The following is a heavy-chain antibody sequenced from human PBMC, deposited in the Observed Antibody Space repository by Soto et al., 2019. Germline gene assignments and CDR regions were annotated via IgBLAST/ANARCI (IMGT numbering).Heavy chain of an antibody. CDR2: IYHSGST. D-gene: IGHD3-16*01. CDR1: GGSISSSNW. Sequence: QVQLQESGPGLVKPSGTLSLTCAVSGGSISSSNWWSWVRQPPVKGLEWIGEIYHSGSTNYNPSLKRRVTISVDKSKNQGSLKRSSVTAADTAVDYCARVSRWGNDYWGQGTLVTVSS. V-gene: IGHV4-4*02. J-gene: IGHJ4*02. CDR3: ARVSRWGNDY.